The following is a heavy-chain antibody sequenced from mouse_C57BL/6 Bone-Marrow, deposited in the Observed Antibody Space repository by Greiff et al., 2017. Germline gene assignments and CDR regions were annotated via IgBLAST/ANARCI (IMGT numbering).Heavy chain of an antibody. CDR3: ARQSPYLLGGYCFDY. D-gene: IGHD3-1*01. CDR1: GYTFTSYW. J-gene: IGHJ2*01. V-gene: IGHV1-69*01. Sequence: VQLQQPGAELVMPGASVKLSCKASGYTFTSYWMHWVKQRPGQGLEWIGEIDPSDSYTNYNQKFKGKSTLTVDKSSSTAYMQLSSLTSEDSAVYYCARQSPYLLGGYCFDYWGQGTTLTVSS. CDR2: IDPSDSYT.